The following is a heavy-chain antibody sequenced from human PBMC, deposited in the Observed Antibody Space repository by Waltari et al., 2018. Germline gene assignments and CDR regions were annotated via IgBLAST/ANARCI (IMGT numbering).Heavy chain of an antibody. Sequence: EVHLVESGGGLVQPGGSLRLSCVASGFTFSSYWMHWVRQAPGKGLVVVSRINSDGGTTNYADSVKGRFNIPRDNAKNTLYLQMNSLRAEDTAVYYWARAAVPAAIRGDFDYWGQGTLVIVSS. V-gene: IGHV3-74*01. J-gene: IGHJ4*02. CDR1: GFTFSSYW. D-gene: IGHD2-2*01. CDR2: INSDGGTT. CDR3: ARAAVPAAIRGDFDY.